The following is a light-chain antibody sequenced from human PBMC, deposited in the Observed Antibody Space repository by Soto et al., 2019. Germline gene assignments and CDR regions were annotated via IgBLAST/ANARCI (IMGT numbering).Light chain of an antibody. CDR2: DAS. CDR3: QQRSNWLYT. V-gene: IGKV3-11*01. Sequence: EIVLTQSPATLSLSPGERATLSCRASQSVSSYLAWYQQKPGQAPSLLIYDASNRATGIPARFSGSGSGTEFTLTISSLEPEDFAVYYCQQRSNWLYTFGQGTKLEIK. CDR1: QSVSSY. J-gene: IGKJ2*01.